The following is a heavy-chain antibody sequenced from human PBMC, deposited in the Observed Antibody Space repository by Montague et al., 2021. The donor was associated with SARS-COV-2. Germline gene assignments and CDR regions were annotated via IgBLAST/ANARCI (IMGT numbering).Heavy chain of an antibody. D-gene: IGHD3-22*01. CDR1: GGSVSDYY. J-gene: IGHJ5*02. V-gene: IGHV4-34*01. CDR2: INHSWST. CDR3: SRGRGITMLVVVISDIWFDP. Sequence: SETLSLTCAVYGGSVSDYYWSWIRQPPGKGLEWIGEINHSWSTNYNPSLKSRVTTSVDTSKNQFSLNLTSVTVADTAVSYCSRGRGITMLVVVISDIWFDPWGQGTLVTVSS.